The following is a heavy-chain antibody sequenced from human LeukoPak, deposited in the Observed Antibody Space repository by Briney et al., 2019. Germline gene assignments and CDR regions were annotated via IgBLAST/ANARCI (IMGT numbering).Heavy chain of an antibody. J-gene: IGHJ3*02. Sequence: ASVNVSCKASGYSFTSNYIHWVRQAPGQGLEWMGMIYPRDGSTSYAQRFQDRVTVTRDTSTSTVHMELSGLRSEDTAVYYCSQYGGTDAFDIWGQGTMVTVSS. V-gene: IGHV1-46*01. CDR2: IYPRDGST. CDR3: SQYGGTDAFDI. CDR1: GYSFTSNY. D-gene: IGHD4-23*01.